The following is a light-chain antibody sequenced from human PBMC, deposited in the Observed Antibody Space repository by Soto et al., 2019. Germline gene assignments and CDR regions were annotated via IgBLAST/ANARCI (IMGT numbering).Light chain of an antibody. Sequence: EILIAQSPANLSVSPGESATLSCWASQSVTGDLAWYQQQHGQAPRIFIYRASTRDTGIPARFSGSGSGTEFTLTLSRLQSEDFAVYYCQQYEKWPWTFGQGTKVDI. J-gene: IGKJ1*01. CDR1: QSVTGD. V-gene: IGKV3-15*01. CDR2: RAS. CDR3: QQYEKWPWT.